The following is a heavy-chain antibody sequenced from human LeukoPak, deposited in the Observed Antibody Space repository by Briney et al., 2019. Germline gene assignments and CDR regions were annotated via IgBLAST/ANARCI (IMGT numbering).Heavy chain of an antibody. D-gene: IGHD2-15*01. V-gene: IGHV3-72*01. J-gene: IGHJ4*02. Sequence: GGSLRLSCAASGFTLSSHWMGWVRQAPGKGLEWVGRIRKKANSYTTEYAASVKGRFTISRDDSKNSLFLQMNSLRTEDTAVYYCARGYCTGGSCYLGDFWGQGTLVTVSS. CDR2: IRKKANSYTT. CDR1: GFTLSSHW. CDR3: ARGYCTGGSCYLGDF.